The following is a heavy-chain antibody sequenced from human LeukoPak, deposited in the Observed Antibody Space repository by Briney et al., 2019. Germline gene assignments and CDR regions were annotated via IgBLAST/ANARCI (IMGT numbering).Heavy chain of an antibody. CDR2: ISSSSSYI. J-gene: IGHJ3*02. CDR3: ARVRTAKDAFDI. D-gene: IGHD5-18*01. V-gene: IGHV3-21*01. CDR1: GFTFSSYS. Sequence: AGTLSLSCAASGFTFSSYSMNWLRQAPGKGLEWVSSISSSSSYIYYADSVKGRFTISRDNAKNSLYLQMNSLRAEDTAVYYCARVRTAKDAFDIWGQGTMVTVSS.